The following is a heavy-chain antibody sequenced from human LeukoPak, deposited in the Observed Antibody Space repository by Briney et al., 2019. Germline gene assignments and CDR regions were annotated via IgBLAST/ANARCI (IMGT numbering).Heavy chain of an antibody. CDR3: ARDTPLAYCGDDCYLETPSYYMDV. V-gene: IGHV1-69*01. Sequence: ASVKVSCKASGGTFSSYAISWVRQAPGQGLEWMGGIIPIFGTANYAQKFQGRVTITADESTSTAYMELSSLRSEDTAVYYCARDTPLAYCGDDCYLETPSYYMDVWGKGTTVTVSS. CDR1: GGTFSSYA. D-gene: IGHD2-21*01. CDR2: IIPIFGTA. J-gene: IGHJ6*03.